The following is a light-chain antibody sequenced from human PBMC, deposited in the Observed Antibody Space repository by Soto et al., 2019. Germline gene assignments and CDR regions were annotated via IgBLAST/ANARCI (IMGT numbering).Light chain of an antibody. V-gene: IGKV1-39*01. CDR2: AAS. CDR1: QSISSY. Sequence: DIQMTQSPSSLSASVGDRVTITCRASQSISSYLNWYQQKPGKAPKLLIYAASSLQSGGPSMFSGSGSGTDFNLTISSRQPEDFATYYCQQSYSTHPWTFGQGTKVEIK. J-gene: IGKJ1*01. CDR3: QQSYSTHPWT.